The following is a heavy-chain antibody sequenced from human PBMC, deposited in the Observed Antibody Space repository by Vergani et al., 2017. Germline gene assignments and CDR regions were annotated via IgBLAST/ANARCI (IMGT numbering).Heavy chain of an antibody. D-gene: IGHD3-10*01. CDR1: GFTFSDYY. CDR2: ISSSSSTI. V-gene: IGHV3-11*04. CDR3: ARDCGFGEGDAFDI. Sequence: QVQLVESGGGLVTPGGSLRHSCAASGFTFSDYYMSWIRPAPGKGLEWVSYISSSSSTIYYADSVKGRFTISRDNAKNSLYLQMNSLRAEDTAVYYCARDCGFGEGDAFDIWGQGTMVTVSS. J-gene: IGHJ3*02.